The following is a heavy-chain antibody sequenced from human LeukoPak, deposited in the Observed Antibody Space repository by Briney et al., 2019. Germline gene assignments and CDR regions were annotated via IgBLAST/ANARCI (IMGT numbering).Heavy chain of an antibody. CDR1: GGSISSGSYY. CDR2: IYTSGST. D-gene: IGHD3-22*01. Sequence: PSETLSLTCTVSGGSISSGSYYWRWIRQPAGKGLEWIGRIYTSGSTNYNPSLKSRVTISVDTSKNQFSLKLSSVTAADTAVYYCARESMIAGSQHWGQGTLVTVSS. V-gene: IGHV4-61*02. J-gene: IGHJ1*01. CDR3: ARESMIAGSQH.